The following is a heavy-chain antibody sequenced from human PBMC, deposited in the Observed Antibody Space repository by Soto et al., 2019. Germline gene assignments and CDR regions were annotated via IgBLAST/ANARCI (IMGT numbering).Heavy chain of an antibody. CDR2: ISSSGSTI. CDR1: GFTFSDYY. J-gene: IGHJ5*02. CDR3: ARSHVVVVPAAKTGRYNLFDP. Sequence: PGGSLRLSCAASGFTFSDYYMSWIRQAPGKGLEWVSYISSSGSTIYYADSVKGRFTISRDNAKNSLYLQMNSLRAEDTAMYYCARSHVVVVPAAKTGRYNLFDPWGQGTLVTVSS. V-gene: IGHV3-11*01. D-gene: IGHD2-2*01.